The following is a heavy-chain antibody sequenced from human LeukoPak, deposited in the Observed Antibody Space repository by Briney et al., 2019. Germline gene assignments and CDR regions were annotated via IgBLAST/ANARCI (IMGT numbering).Heavy chain of an antibody. V-gene: IGHV3-7*01. J-gene: IGHJ3*02. D-gene: IGHD2-15*01. CDR3: ARDPYSSGGYGAFDM. CDR2: INQDGSGQ. Sequence: GGSLRLSCAASGFTLSGCGMHWVRQTPGKGLEWVANINQDGSGQEYVDSVKGRFTISRDNAKNSLFLQMDSLRAEDTAVYYCARDPYSSGGYGAFDMWGQGTMVTVSS. CDR1: GFTLSGCG.